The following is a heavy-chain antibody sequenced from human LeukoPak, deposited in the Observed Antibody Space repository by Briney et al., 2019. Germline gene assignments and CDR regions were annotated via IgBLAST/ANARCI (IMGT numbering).Heavy chain of an antibody. D-gene: IGHD4-11*01. Sequence: SETLSLTCTVSGGSISSYYWSWIRQPPGKGLEWIGYIYYSGYTNYNPSLKSRVTISVDTSKNQFSLKLSSVTAADTAVYYCAAFSETAADNYTNWGQGTLVTVSS. CDR3: AAFSETAADNYTN. V-gene: IGHV4-59*01. J-gene: IGHJ4*02. CDR2: IYYSGYT. CDR1: GGSISSYY.